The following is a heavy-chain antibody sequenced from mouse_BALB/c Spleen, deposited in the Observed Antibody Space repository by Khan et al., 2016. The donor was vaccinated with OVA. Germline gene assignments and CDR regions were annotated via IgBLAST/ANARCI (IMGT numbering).Heavy chain of an antibody. CDR3: ATSYFYGYYFDY. CDR1: GFTFSSYG. Sequence: EVELVESGGGLVQPGGSRKLSCAASGFTFSSYGMHWVRQAPEKGLEWVAYISGDSNTTYYADTVKGRFTISRDNPNNTLFLRMTSLMSEDTAMYYCATSYFYGYYFDYWGPGTTRTVAS. CDR2: ISGDSNTT. J-gene: IGHJ2*01. V-gene: IGHV5-17*02. D-gene: IGHD1-1*01.